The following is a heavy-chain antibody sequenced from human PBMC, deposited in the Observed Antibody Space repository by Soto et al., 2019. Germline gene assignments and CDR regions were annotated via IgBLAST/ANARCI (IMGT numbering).Heavy chain of an antibody. V-gene: IGHV4-39*01. CDR3: PSPSRRITIFGVVIGPFDP. J-gene: IGHJ5*02. CDR1: GGSISSSSYY. Sequence: SETLSLTCTVSGGSISSSSYYWGWIRQPPGKGLEWIGSIYYSGSTYYNPSLKSRVTISVDTSKNQFSLKLSSVTAADTAVYYCPSPSRRITIFGVVIGPFDPWGQVTRGAFAS. CDR2: IYYSGST. D-gene: IGHD3-3*01.